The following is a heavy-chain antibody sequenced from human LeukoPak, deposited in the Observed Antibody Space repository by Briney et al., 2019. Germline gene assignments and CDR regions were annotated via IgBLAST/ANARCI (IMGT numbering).Heavy chain of an antibody. D-gene: IGHD3-22*01. CDR3: AKDPYDSSGYYLDY. CDR1: GFTFSSYG. Sequence: GGSLRLSCAASGFTFSSYGMHWVRQVPGKGLEWVAFIWYDGSNKYYADSVKGRFTISRDNSKNTLYLQMNSLRAEDTAVYYCAKDPYDSSGYYLDYWGQGTLVTVSS. J-gene: IGHJ4*02. V-gene: IGHV3-30*02. CDR2: IWYDGSNK.